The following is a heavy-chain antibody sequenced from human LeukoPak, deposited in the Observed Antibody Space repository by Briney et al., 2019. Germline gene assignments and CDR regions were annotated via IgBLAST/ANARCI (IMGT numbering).Heavy chain of an antibody. CDR3: ARVPNSRYSGSYYSDY. CDR2: IYYSGST. Sequence: PSETLSLTCTVSGGSISSSSFHWGWLRQPPRKGLEWIGSIYYSGSTYYTPSLKSRVTISVDTSKNQFSLMLISVTATDTAVYYCARVPNSRYSGSYYSDYWGQGTLVTVSS. CDR1: GGSISSSSFH. V-gene: IGHV4-39*01. D-gene: IGHD1-26*01. J-gene: IGHJ4*02.